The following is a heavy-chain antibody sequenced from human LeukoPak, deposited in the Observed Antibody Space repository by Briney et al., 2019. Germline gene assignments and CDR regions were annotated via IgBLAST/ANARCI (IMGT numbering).Heavy chain of an antibody. CDR3: ARGQGTVTTH. CDR2: INHSGGA. D-gene: IGHD4-11*01. Sequence: SETLSLTCAVSGGSFSGYYWTWIRQPPGKGLEWIGEINHSGGANYNPSLMSRVTISLDTSKNHFSLNLSSVTAADTAVYYCARGQGTVTTHWGQGTLVTVSS. V-gene: IGHV4-34*01. CDR1: GGSFSGYY. J-gene: IGHJ4*02.